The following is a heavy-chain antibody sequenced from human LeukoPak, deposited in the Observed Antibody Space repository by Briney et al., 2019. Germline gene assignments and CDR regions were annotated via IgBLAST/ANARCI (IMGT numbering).Heavy chain of an antibody. V-gene: IGHV3-23*01. Sequence: GGSLRLSCAASGFTFSSYAMSWVRQAPGKGLEWVSAISGSGGSTYYADSVKGRFTISRDNSKNTLYLQMNSLRAEDTAVYYCARGARGWELLLHFDYWGQGTLVTVSS. CDR2: ISGSGGST. CDR1: GFTFSSYA. J-gene: IGHJ4*02. CDR3: ARGARGWELLLHFDY. D-gene: IGHD1-26*01.